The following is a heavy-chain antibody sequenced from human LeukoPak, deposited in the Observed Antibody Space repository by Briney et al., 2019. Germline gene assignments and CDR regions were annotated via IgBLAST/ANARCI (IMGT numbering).Heavy chain of an antibody. CDR2: MYNSGST. J-gene: IGHJ4*02. D-gene: IGHD6-19*01. CDR3: ARVRQWLVDPFDY. Sequence: SETLSLTCTVSGGSISIYYWSWIRQPPGKGLEWIGYMYNSGSTNYNPSLKSRVTISVDTSKNQFSLKLNSVTAADTAVYYCARVRQWLVDPFDYWGQGTLVTVSS. CDR1: GGSISIYY. V-gene: IGHV4-59*01.